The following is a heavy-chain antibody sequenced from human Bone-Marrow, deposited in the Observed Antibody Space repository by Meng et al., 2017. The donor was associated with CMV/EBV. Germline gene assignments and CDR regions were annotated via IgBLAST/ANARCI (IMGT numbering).Heavy chain of an antibody. Sequence: ASVKVSCKASGYTFTGYYMHWVRQAPGQGLEWMGIINPSGGSTSYAQKFQGRVTMTRDTSTSTVYMELSSLRSEDTAVYYCAREIGFVVVPAATPEDPYFDYWGQGTLVTVSS. CDR1: GYTFTGYY. J-gene: IGHJ4*02. D-gene: IGHD2-2*01. V-gene: IGHV1-46*01. CDR3: AREIGFVVVPAATPEDPYFDY. CDR2: INPSGGST.